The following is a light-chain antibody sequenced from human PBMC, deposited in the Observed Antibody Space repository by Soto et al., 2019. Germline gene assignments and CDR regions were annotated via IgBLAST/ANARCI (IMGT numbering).Light chain of an antibody. CDR3: QQYNNWRT. Sequence: EIVMTQSPATLAVSPGERATVSCGASQSVSSNVAWYQQKPGQAPRLLIYGASTRATGIPARFSGSGSGTEFTLTISSLQSEDFAVYYCQQYNNWRTFGQGTKVDIK. CDR2: GAS. J-gene: IGKJ1*01. V-gene: IGKV3-15*01. CDR1: QSVSSN.